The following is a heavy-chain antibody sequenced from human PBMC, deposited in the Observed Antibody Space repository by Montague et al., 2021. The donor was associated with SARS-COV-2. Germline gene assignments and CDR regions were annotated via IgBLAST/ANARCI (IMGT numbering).Heavy chain of an antibody. CDR1: GGSISTYY. CDR2: IYYAGST. Sequence: SETLSLTCTVSGGSISTYYWNWIRQPPGKGLEWIGSIYYAGSTNYNPSLKSRVTISLDTSKNQFFLKVTSVTAADTAVYYCARQAAGSYFYNGVDVGGQVATVTVSS. J-gene: IGHJ6*02. V-gene: IGHV4-59*12. CDR3: ARQAAGSYFYNGVDV. D-gene: IGHD6-13*01.